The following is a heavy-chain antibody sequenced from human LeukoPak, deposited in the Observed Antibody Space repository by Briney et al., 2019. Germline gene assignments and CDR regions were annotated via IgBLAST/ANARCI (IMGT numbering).Heavy chain of an antibody. D-gene: IGHD3-3*01. CDR2: IDYHGNT. CDR3: ATAFGGSFWLDP. V-gene: IGHV4-59*11. J-gene: IGHJ5*02. CDR1: GGSIGTLY. Sequence: PSETLSLTCIVSGGSIGTLYWNWIRQVPGKGLEWIGLIDYHGNTKYNPSLKSRVTMSVDTSVDQVSLRLTSVTAADTAIYFCATAFGGSFWLDPWGQGRLVTVSS.